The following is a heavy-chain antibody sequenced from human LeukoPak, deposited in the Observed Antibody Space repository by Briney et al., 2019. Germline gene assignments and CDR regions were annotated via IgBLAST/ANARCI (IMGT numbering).Heavy chain of an antibody. Sequence: SETLSLTCTVSGGSISSSSYYWGWIRQPPGKGLEWIGEINHSGSTNYNPSLKSRVTISVDTSKNQFSLKLSSVTAADTAVYYCARGTIVVVPAAMKYYYYGMDVWGQGTTVTVSS. J-gene: IGHJ6*02. D-gene: IGHD2-2*01. CDR3: ARGTIVVVPAAMKYYYYGMDV. CDR1: GGSISSSSYY. V-gene: IGHV4-39*07. CDR2: INHSGST.